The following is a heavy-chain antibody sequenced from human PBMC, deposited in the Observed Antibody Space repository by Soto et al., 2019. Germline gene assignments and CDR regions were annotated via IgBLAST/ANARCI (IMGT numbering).Heavy chain of an antibody. D-gene: IGHD6-19*01. J-gene: IGHJ4*02. CDR2: ISWNSGSI. CDR1: GFTFDDYA. CDR3: AKDKGSSGLTPCDY. Sequence: EVQLVESGGGLVQPGRSLRLSCAASGFTFDDYAMQWVRQAPGKGLEWVSGISWNSGSIGYADTVKGRFTISRDNAKNALYLQMNRLRAEDTALYYCAKDKGSSGLTPCDYWGQGTLVTVSS. V-gene: IGHV3-9*01.